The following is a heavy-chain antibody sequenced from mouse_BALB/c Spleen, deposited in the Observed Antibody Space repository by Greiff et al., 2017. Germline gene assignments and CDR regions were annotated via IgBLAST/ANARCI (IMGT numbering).Heavy chain of an antibody. CDR3: ARSGTRIDY. V-gene: IGHV1-7*01. CDR2: INPSTGYT. J-gene: IGHJ2*01. Sequence: VKLVESGAELAKPGASVTMSCKASGYTFTSYWMHWVKQRPGQGLEWIGYINPSTGYTEDNQKVKAKATLTADKSSSTAYMQLSSLTYEDSAVYYCARSGTRIDYWGQGTTLTVSA. D-gene: IGHD3-1*01. CDR1: GYTFTSYW.